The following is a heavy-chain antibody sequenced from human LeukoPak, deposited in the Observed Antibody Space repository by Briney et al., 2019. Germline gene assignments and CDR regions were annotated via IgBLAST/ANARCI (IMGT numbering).Heavy chain of an antibody. V-gene: IGHV4-59*11. J-gene: IGHJ6*03. CDR2: IYYSGST. Sequence: TSETLSLTCTVSGGSISSHYWSWIRQPPGKGLEWIGYIYYSGSTNYNPSLKNRVTISVDTSKKQFSLKLSSATAADTAVYYCARSNWGSDSYYYYMDVWGKGTTVTVSS. CDR1: GGSISSHY. D-gene: IGHD7-27*01. CDR3: ARSNWGSDSYYYYMDV.